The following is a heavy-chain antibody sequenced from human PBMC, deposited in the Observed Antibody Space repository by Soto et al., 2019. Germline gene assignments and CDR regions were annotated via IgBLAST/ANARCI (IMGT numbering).Heavy chain of an antibody. J-gene: IGHJ6*03. CDR2: ISSNGVGT. Sequence: GGSLRLSCAASGFTLSGYAMDWVRQAPGKGLEYVSGISSNGVGTYYANSEQGRFTISRDNSKNTVYLQMGSLRPEDMAVYYCARRARPDFYYMDVWGKGTTVTVSS. CDR3: ARRARPDFYYMDV. V-gene: IGHV3-64*01. D-gene: IGHD6-6*01. CDR1: GFTLSGYA.